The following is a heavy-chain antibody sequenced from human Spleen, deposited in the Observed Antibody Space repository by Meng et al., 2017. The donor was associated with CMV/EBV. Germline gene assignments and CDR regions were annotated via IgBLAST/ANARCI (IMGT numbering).Heavy chain of an antibody. CDR1: GFTFSSYG. CDR2: IRYDGSTK. CDR3: AQFSDGY. J-gene: IGHJ4*02. V-gene: IGHV3-30*02. Sequence: GESLKISCAASGFTFSSYGMHWVRQAPGKGLEWVAFIRYDGSTKYYADSVKGRFTISRDNSKNTLYVQMNSLRPEDMATYYCAQFSDGYWGQGTLVTVSS. D-gene: IGHD3-3*02.